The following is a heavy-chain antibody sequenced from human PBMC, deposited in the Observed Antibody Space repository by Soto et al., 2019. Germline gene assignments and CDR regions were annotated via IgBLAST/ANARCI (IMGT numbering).Heavy chain of an antibody. CDR2: IYYSGST. D-gene: IGHD3-10*01. Sequence: PSETLSLTCTVSGGSISSYYWSWIRQPPGKGLEWIGYIYYSGSTNYNPSLKSRVTISVDTSKNQFSLKLSSVTAADTAVYYCARTGSELWFGETNWFDPWGQGTLVTVSS. CDR1: GGSISSYY. V-gene: IGHV4-59*08. CDR3: ARTGSELWFGETNWFDP. J-gene: IGHJ5*02.